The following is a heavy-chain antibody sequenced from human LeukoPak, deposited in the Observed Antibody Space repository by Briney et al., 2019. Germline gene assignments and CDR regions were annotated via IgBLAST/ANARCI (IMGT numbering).Heavy chain of an antibody. CDR2: IYSGGGT. V-gene: IGHV3-66*01. CDR3: ARDPTHFDL. CDR1: GFTVSSSY. D-gene: IGHD2-15*01. J-gene: IGHJ2*01. Sequence: SGWSLRLSCAASGFTVSSSYVSWVRQAPGKGLEWVSIIYSGGGTYYADSVKDRFTISRDNSKNTLYLQMSSLRAEDTAMYYCARDPTHFDLWGRGTLVSVSS.